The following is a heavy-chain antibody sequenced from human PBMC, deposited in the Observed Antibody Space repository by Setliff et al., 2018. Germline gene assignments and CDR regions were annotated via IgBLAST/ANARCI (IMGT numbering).Heavy chain of an antibody. D-gene: IGHD4-17*01. J-gene: IGHJ5*02. CDR3: ARDPNGDYVGAFDP. V-gene: IGHV3-43*01. Sequence: PGGSLRLSCAASGFTFGGWSMYWVRQVPGRGLEWVSLIRWDGVATYYADSVKGRFTISRDNSRNTLYLQMNSLRAEDTASYYCARDPNGDYVGAFDPWGQGILVTVSS. CDR1: GFTFGGWS. CDR2: IRWDGVAT.